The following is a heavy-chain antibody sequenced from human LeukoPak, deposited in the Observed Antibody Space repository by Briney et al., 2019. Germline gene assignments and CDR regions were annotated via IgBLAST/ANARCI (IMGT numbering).Heavy chain of an antibody. CDR1: GFTFSDSY. CDR2: ISSTSSHT. Sequence: GGSLRLSCAASGFTFSDSYMSWLRQAAGKGLEWVSYISSTSSHTNYADSVKGRFTISRDNAKKSLYLQMNSLRAEDTAVYYCARGSARWFEPWGQGTLGTVSS. CDR3: ARGSARWFEP. J-gene: IGHJ5*02. V-gene: IGHV3-11*05.